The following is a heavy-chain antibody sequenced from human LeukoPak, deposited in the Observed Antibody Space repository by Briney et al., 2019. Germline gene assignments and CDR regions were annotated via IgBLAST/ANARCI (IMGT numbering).Heavy chain of an antibody. CDR3: AKRGGSYFDY. CDR1: GFPFSSYA. Sequence: GGSLRLSCSASGFPFSSYAMHWVRQAPGKGLEYVSAISDSGGSTYYADSVKGRFTISRDNSKNTLYLQMSSLRAEDTAVYFCAKRGGSYFDYWGQGTLVTVSS. D-gene: IGHD1-26*01. V-gene: IGHV3-64D*09. CDR2: ISDSGGST. J-gene: IGHJ4*02.